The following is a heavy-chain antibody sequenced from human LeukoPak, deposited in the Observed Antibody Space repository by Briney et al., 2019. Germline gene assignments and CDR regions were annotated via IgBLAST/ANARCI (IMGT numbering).Heavy chain of an antibody. J-gene: IGHJ4*02. V-gene: IGHV1-18*01. CDR3: ARDQDSQIRGHHYGYVY. CDR1: GYTFTSYG. CDR2: ISAYNFDT. Sequence: SVKLACKASGYTFTSYGITWVRQAPGQGLEWMGWISAYNFDTHYAQKFHDRITMTTHTPTSTVYMELRTLRSDDTAVYYCARDQDSQIRGHHYGYVYWGQGTLVAVSS. D-gene: IGHD5-18*01.